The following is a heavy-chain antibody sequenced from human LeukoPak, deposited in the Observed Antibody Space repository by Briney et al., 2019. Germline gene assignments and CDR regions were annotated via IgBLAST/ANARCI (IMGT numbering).Heavy chain of an antibody. CDR3: TTDPPPQYCYDSSGYYFDY. Sequence: GGSLRLSCAASGFTFSNAWMSSVRQAPGKGVEWVGRIKRKTDGGTTDYAAPVKGRFTISRDDSKNTLYLQMNSLKTEDTAVYYCTTDPPPQYCYDSSGYYFDYWGQGTLVTVSS. CDR1: GFTFSNAW. V-gene: IGHV3-15*01. J-gene: IGHJ4*02. D-gene: IGHD3-22*01. CDR2: IKRKTDGGTT.